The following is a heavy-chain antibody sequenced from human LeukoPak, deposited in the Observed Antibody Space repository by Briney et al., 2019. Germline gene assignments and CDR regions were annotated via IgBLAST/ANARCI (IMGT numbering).Heavy chain of an antibody. CDR1: GGSISSGGYS. CDR3: ARGVSGYYYYGMDV. J-gene: IGHJ6*02. D-gene: IGHD6-25*01. Sequence: SQTLSLTCAVSGGSISSGGYSWSWIRQPPGKGLEWIGYIYHSGSTNYNPSLKSRVTISVDTSKNQFSLKLSSVTAADTAVYYCARGVSGYYYYGMDVWGQGTTVTVSS. CDR2: IYHSGST. V-gene: IGHV4-30-2*01.